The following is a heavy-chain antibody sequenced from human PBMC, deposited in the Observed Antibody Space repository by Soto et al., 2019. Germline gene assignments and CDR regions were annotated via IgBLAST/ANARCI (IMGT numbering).Heavy chain of an antibody. CDR2: ISGTGGST. V-gene: IGHV3-23*01. Sequence: SGGSLRLSCAASGFTFSSYALSWVRQPPGKGLEWVSSISGTGGSTTYPDSVRGRFTISRDNSKNMLYLQMNNLRGEDTAIYYCAKDAGASINKYYYFDNWGQGTLVTVS. CDR1: GFTFSSYA. J-gene: IGHJ4*02. CDR3: AKDAGASINKYYYFDN. D-gene: IGHD2-2*01.